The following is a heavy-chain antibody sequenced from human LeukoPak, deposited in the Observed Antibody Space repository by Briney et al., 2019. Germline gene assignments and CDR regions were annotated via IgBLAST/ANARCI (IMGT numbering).Heavy chain of an antibody. CDR1: GFTFSSYA. V-gene: IGHV3-23*01. J-gene: IGHJ6*02. CDR2: ISGSGGST. D-gene: IGHD6-13*01. Sequence: GGSLRLSCAASGFTFSSYAMSWVRQAPGKGLEWVSAISGSGGSTYYADSVKGRFTISRDNSKNTLYLQMNSLRAEDTAVYYCAKPLVVWYPYYSGMDVWGQGTTVTVSS. CDR3: AKPLVVWYPYYSGMDV.